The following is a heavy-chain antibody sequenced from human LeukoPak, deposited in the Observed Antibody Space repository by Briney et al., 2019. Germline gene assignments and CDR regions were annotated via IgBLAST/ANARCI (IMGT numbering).Heavy chain of an antibody. CDR3: ARESCSSTSCSEDY. V-gene: IGHV1-2*06. CDR1: GYTFTCYY. J-gene: IGHJ4*02. D-gene: IGHD2-2*01. Sequence: GASVKVSCKASGYTFTCYYMHWVRQAPGQGLEWMGRINPNSGGTNYAQKFQGRVTMTRDTSISTAYMELRRLRSDDTAVYDCARESCSSTSCSEDYWGQGTLVTVSS. CDR2: INPNSGGT.